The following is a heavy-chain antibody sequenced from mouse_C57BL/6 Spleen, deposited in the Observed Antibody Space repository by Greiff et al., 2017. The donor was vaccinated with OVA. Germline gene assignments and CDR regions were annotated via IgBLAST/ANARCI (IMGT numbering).Heavy chain of an antibody. V-gene: IGHV1-69*01. D-gene: IGHD2-3*01. CDR3: AVDGYYGD. Sequence: QVQLQQPGAELVMPGASVKLSCKASGYTFTSYWMHWVKQRPGQGLEWIGEIDPSDSYTNYNQTFKGKSTLTVDKSSSTAYMQLSSLTSDDSADYYYAVDGYYGDWGQGTTLTVSS. J-gene: IGHJ2*01. CDR2: IDPSDSYT. CDR1: GYTFTSYW.